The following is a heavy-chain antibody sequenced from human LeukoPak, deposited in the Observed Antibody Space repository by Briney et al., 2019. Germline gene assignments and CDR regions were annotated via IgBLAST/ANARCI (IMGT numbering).Heavy chain of an antibody. V-gene: IGHV3-7*02. CDR1: GFTFSNCW. J-gene: IGHJ4*02. Sequence: PGGSLRLSCATSGFTFSNCWMSWVRQAPGKGLEWVANINQDGSEEYYVDSVRGRFTISRDNAKNSLYLQMNSLRAEDTAVYYCARPYDSNRDHSGYGYWGRGTLVTVSS. CDR3: ARPYDSNRDHSGYGY. CDR2: INQDGSEE. D-gene: IGHD5-12*01.